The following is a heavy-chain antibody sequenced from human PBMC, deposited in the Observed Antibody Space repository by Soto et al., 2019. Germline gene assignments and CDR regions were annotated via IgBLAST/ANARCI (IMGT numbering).Heavy chain of an antibody. D-gene: IGHD1-26*01. CDR3: SRAYLDGRTGAWFDP. V-gene: IGHV4-30-2*01. Sequence: QLQLQESGSGLVKPSQTLSLTCAVSGGSISSGGYSWSWIRQPPGKGLEWIGYIYHSGSTYYNPSLKIRVTISVDRSKNQFSLKLSSVTAADTAVYYCSRAYLDGRTGAWFDPWGQGTLVTVSS. CDR2: IYHSGST. J-gene: IGHJ5*02. CDR1: GGSISSGGYS.